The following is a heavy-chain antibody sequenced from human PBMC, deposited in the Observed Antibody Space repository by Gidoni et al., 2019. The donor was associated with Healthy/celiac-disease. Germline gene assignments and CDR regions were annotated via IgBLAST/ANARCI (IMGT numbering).Heavy chain of an antibody. J-gene: IGHJ5*02. D-gene: IGHD6-13*01. CDR1: GFTFSSYG. Sequence: QVQLVDSGGCVVKPGRSLSLPFAASGFTFSSYGMHWVRQAPGKGLEWGAVIWYDGSNKYYADSVKGRFTISRDNSKNTLYLQMNSLRAEDTVVYYCARSTIAAAGYNWFDPWGQGTLVTVSS. V-gene: IGHV3-33*01. CDR2: IWYDGSNK. CDR3: ARSTIAAAGYNWFDP.